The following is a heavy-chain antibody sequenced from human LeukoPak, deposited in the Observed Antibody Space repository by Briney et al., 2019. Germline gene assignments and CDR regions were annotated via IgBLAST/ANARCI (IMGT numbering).Heavy chain of an antibody. J-gene: IGHJ5*02. CDR3: AREGGHPAYCGGDCYSDWFDP. V-gene: IGHV1-18*01. Sequence: ASVKVSCKASGYTLTSYGISWVRQAPGQGLEWMGWISAYNGNTNYAQKLQGRVTMTTDTSTSTAYMELRSLRSDDTAVYYCAREGGHPAYCGGDCYSDWFDPWGQGTLVTVSS. CDR2: ISAYNGNT. CDR1: GYTLTSYG. D-gene: IGHD2-21*02.